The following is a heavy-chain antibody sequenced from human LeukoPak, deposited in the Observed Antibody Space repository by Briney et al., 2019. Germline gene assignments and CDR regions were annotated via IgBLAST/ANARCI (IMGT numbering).Heavy chain of an antibody. D-gene: IGHD3-10*01. CDR3: ARDLRGCGMDV. V-gene: IGHV1-69*04. CDR2: IIPILGIA. CDR1: GGTFSSYA. J-gene: IGHJ6*02. Sequence: SVKVSCKASGGTFSSYAISWVRQAPGQGLEWMGRIIPILGIANYAQKFQGRVTITADKSTSTAYMELSSLRSEDTAVYYCARDLRGCGMDVWGQGTTVTVSS.